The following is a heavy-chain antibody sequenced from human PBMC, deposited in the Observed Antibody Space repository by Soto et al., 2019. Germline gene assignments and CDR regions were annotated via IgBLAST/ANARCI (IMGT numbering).Heavy chain of an antibody. CDR3: ASEIAATGFHF. CDR2: IVPVFGSA. J-gene: IGHJ4*02. V-gene: IGHV1-69*12. CDR1: GGDFKNYG. D-gene: IGHD3-9*01. Sequence: QVQLVQSGAEVKKPGSSVKVSCKTSGGDFKNYGVSWVRQAPGQGLEWMGGIVPVFGSAKYGQIFQGRVTITADDLTTTTYMELSGLKPEATALYYCASEIAATGFHFWGQGTLVIVSS.